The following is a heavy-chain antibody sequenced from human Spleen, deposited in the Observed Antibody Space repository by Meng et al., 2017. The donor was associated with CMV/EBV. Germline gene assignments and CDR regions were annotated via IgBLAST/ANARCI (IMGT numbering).Heavy chain of an antibody. J-gene: IGHJ4*02. CDR2: IIPMGETA. CDR1: GGTFSTYV. V-gene: IGHV1-69*11. D-gene: IGHD3-10*01. Sequence: KATGGTFSTYVINWVRQAPGQGLEWMGTIIPMGETAIYTQKFRGRVTITADESTTTAHMEISGLTSEDTAVYYCATDGPGGGSYCLYWGQGTLVTVSS. CDR3: ATDGPGGGSYCLY.